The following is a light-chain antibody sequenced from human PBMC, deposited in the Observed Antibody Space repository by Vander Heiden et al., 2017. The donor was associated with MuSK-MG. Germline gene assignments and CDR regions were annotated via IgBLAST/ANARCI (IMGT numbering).Light chain of an antibody. J-gene: IGLJ3*02. Sequence: QSALPPPPSASGSPGQSLTLSCTVTSSDVGGYNYVSWYQQHPGKAPNLIIYEVTKLPSGVPDRFSGSKSGNTASLTVSGLQAEDEADYYCSAYAGGNARVFGGGTKLTVL. CDR2: EVT. CDR1: SSDVGGYNY. V-gene: IGLV2-8*01. CDR3: SAYAGGNARV.